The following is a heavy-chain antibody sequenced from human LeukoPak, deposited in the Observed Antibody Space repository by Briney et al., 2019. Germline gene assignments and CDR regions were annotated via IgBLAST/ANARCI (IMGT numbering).Heavy chain of an antibody. V-gene: IGHV3-9*01. CDR2: ISWNNNNM. CDR1: GNYW. D-gene: IGHD2-15*01. Sequence: GGSLRLSCAASGNYWMHWVRQAPGKGLEWVSGISWNNNNMDYADSVKGRFTISRDNAKNSLYLQMNSLRTEDTAFYFCAKDIGCSGGTCYFPNYFDYWGQGTLVTVSS. CDR3: AKDIGCSGGTCYFPNYFDY. J-gene: IGHJ4*02.